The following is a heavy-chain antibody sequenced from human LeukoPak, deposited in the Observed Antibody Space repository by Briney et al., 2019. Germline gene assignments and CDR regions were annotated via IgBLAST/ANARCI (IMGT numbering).Heavy chain of an antibody. V-gene: IGHV3-30*04. J-gene: IGHJ4*02. CDR2: ISYDGSNK. CDR3: ARDQVWGHDYGGDFDY. D-gene: IGHD4-23*01. Sequence: GRSLRLSCAASGFTFSSYAMHWVRQAPGKGLEWVAVISYDGSNKYYADSVKGRFTISRDNSKNTLYLQVNSLRAEDTAVYYCARDQVWGHDYGGDFDYWGQGTLVTVSS. CDR1: GFTFSSYA.